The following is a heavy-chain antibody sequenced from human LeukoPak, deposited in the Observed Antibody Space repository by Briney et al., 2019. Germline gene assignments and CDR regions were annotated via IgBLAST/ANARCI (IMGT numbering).Heavy chain of an antibody. V-gene: IGHV1-18*04. CDR3: ARQAGGYSSGWYQFHFDY. D-gene: IGHD6-19*01. J-gene: IGHJ4*02. CDR1: RYIFTTYG. CDR2: INTYNGNT. Sequence: GASVKVSCKASRYIFTTYGISWVRQAPGQGLEGRGWINTYNGNTNYAQKLQGRVTMTTDTSTSTAYMDLRSLRSDDTAVYYCARQAGGYSSGWYQFHFDYWGQGTLVTVSS.